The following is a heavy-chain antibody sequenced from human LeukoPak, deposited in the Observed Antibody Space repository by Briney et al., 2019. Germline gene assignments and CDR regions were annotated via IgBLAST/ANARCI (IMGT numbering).Heavy chain of an antibody. CDR1: GGSISSYY. CDR3: ATHYYDSSGYYAPFGY. CDR2: INHSGST. D-gene: IGHD3-22*01. J-gene: IGHJ4*02. V-gene: IGHV4-34*01. Sequence: SETLSLTCTVSGGSISSYYWSWIRQPPGKGLEWIGEINHSGSTNYNPSLKSRVTISVDTSKNQFSLKLSSVTAADTAVYYCATHYYDSSGYYAPFGYWGQGTLVTVSS.